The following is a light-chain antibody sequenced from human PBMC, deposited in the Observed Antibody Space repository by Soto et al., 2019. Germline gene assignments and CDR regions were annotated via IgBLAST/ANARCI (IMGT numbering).Light chain of an antibody. CDR3: CSYAGSYV. J-gene: IGLJ1*01. CDR1: SSDVGSYNL. CDR2: GVS. Sequence: QSVLAQPASVSGSPGQSITISCTGTSSDVGSYNLVSWYQQHPGKAPKVMIYGVSKRPSGVSNRFSGSKSGNAASLTISGLQAEDEADYYCCSYAGSYVFGTGTKVTVL. V-gene: IGLV2-23*02.